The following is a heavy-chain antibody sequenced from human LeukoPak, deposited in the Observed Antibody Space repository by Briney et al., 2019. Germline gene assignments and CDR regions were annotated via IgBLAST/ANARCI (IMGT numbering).Heavy chain of an antibody. D-gene: IGHD6-19*01. CDR3: AVSGWDDNWFDP. J-gene: IGHJ5*02. Sequence: PSETLSLTCTVSGGSVISGSYYWSWIRQPPGKGLEWIGYIYYSGSTNYNPSLKSRVTISVDTSKNQFSLKLSSVTAADTAVYYCAVSGWDDNWFDPWGQGTLVTVSS. CDR2: IYYSGST. CDR1: GGSVISGSYY. V-gene: IGHV4-61*01.